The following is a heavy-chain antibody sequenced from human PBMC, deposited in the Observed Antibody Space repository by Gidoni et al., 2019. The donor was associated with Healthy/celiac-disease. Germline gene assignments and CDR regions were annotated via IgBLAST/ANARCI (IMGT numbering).Heavy chain of an antibody. D-gene: IGHD2-2*01. CDR2: IYYDNDD. Sequence: QITLRESGPTLVKPRQTLTLTCTSSGFSLSSNGVGVGWIRQPPGKALEWLSIIYYDNDDRYSPSLETRLTITKDTSKNEVVLKMTNMDPVDTATYYRAHVYFRGFTAAPYFDSWGQGIQVTVSS. CDR1: GFSLSSNGVG. V-gene: IGHV2-5*02. J-gene: IGHJ4*02. CDR3: AHVYFRGFTAAPYFDS.